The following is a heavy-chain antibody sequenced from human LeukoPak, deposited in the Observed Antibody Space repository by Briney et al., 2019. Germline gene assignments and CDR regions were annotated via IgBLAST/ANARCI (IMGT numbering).Heavy chain of an antibody. CDR2: VNHSGYT. V-gene: IGHV4-34*01. D-gene: IGHD4-17*01. Sequence: KPSETLSLTCGVSGTSFSSYYWSWIRQSPGKGLEWIGEVNHSGYTNMNPPLKSRVTISVDASKNQFSLRMNTVTAADTAVYFCARMTTGHDYWGQGTLVTVSS. J-gene: IGHJ4*02. CDR1: GTSFSSYY. CDR3: ARMTTGHDY.